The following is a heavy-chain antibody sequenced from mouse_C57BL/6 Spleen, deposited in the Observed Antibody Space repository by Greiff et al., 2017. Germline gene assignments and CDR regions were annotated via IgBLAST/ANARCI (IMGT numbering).Heavy chain of an antibody. Sequence: QVQLQQPGAELVKPGASVKLSCKASGYTFTSYWMQWVKQRPGQGLEWIGEIDPSDSYTNYNQKFKGKATLTVDTSSSTAYMQRSSLTSEDSAVYYCARRNYGSSSYFDYWGQGTTLTVSS. CDR1: GYTFTSYW. D-gene: IGHD1-1*01. CDR2: IDPSDSYT. J-gene: IGHJ2*01. CDR3: ARRNYGSSSYFDY. V-gene: IGHV1-50*01.